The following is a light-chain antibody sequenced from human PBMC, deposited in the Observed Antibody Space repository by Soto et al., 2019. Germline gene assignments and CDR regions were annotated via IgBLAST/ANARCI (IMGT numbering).Light chain of an antibody. CDR1: QTGSNSY. CDR2: GVS. V-gene: IGKV3-20*01. Sequence: IVLTQSPGTLSLSPGERATLSCRASQTGSNSYLAWYQQKPGQAPSLLIYGVSDRATGVPDRFSGSGSGTDFTLTISRLEPEDFAVYYCQQHGASITFGGGTKVDI. CDR3: QQHGASIT. J-gene: IGKJ4*01.